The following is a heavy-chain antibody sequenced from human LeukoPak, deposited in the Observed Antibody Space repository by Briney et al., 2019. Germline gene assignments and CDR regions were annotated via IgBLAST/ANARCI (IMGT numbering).Heavy chain of an antibody. CDR3: ARGSVVVAAPFDY. CDR1: GFTFSSYA. CDR2: ISSNGGST. J-gene: IGHJ4*02. D-gene: IGHD2-15*01. Sequence: GGSLRLSCAASGFTFSSYAMHWVRQAPGKGLEYVSAISSNGGSTYYANSVKGRFTISRDNSKNTLYLQMGSLRAEDMAVYYCARGSVVVAAPFDYWGQGTLVTVSS. V-gene: IGHV3-64*01.